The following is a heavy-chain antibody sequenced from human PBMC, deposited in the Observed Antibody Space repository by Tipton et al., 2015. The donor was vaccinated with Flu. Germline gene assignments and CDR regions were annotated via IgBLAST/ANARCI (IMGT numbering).Heavy chain of an antibody. D-gene: IGHD5-12*01. CDR1: GFTFSSYW. CDR2: IKQDGGEK. V-gene: IGHV3-7*01. CDR3: AREFAGATISINFDY. Sequence: SLRLSCVASGFTFSSYWMSWVRQAPGKGLEWVANIKQDGGEKYYVDSVKGRFTISRDNAKNSLYLQMNSLRAEDTAVYYCAREFAGATISINFDYWGQGTLVTVSS. J-gene: IGHJ4*02.